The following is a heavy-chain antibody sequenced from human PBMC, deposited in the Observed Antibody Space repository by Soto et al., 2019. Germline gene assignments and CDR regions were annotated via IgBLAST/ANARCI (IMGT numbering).Heavy chain of an antibody. CDR1: GGSISSGGYY. Sequence: QVQLQESGPGLVKPSQTLSLTCTVSGGSISSGGYYWSWIRQHPGKGLEWIGYIYYSGSTYYNPALKRRVTISVGTSKNQFSLKLSSVTAADTAVYYCARDPDDYGPYFDYWGQGTLVTVSS. V-gene: IGHV4-31*03. D-gene: IGHD4-17*01. J-gene: IGHJ4*02. CDR3: ARDPDDYGPYFDY. CDR2: IYYSGST.